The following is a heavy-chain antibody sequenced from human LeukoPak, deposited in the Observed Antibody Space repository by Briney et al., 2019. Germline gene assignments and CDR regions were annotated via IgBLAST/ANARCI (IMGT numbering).Heavy chain of an antibody. J-gene: IGHJ4*02. Sequence: SETLSLTCAVYGGSFSGYYWSWIRQPPGKGLEWIGEINHSGSTNYNPSLKSRVTISVDTSKNQFSLKLSSVTAADTAVYYCASEVVRGPDYWGQGTLVTVSS. V-gene: IGHV4-34*01. CDR1: GGSFSGYY. D-gene: IGHD3-10*01. CDR2: INHSGST. CDR3: ASEVVRGPDY.